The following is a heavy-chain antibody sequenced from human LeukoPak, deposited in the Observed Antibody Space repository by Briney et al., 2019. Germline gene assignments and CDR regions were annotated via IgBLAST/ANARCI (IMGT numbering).Heavy chain of an antibody. CDR3: AKEYYYASGSYSDY. CDR1: GFTFSSYW. CDR2: INHNGNVN. J-gene: IGHJ4*02. D-gene: IGHD3-10*01. Sequence: GGSLRLSCAASGFTFSSYWMNWARQAPGKGLEWVASINHNGNVNYYVDSVKGRFTISRDNAKNSLYLQMSNLRAEDRAVYYCAKEYYYASGSYSDYWGQGTLVTVSS. V-gene: IGHV3-7*03.